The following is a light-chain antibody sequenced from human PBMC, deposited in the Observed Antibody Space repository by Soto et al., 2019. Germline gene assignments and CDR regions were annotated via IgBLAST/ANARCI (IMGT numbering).Light chain of an antibody. CDR2: GAS. J-gene: IGKJ2*01. Sequence: EMVLSQSPGTLSSSPGERATLSCRTSQSVSSSYLAWYQQKPGQARRLLIYGASSRATGIPDRSSGSASGTAFALTITRLEPEDFAVYYWQGDDISRDTFGRGPKLEIK. CDR1: QSVSSSY. V-gene: IGKV3-20*01. CDR3: QGDDISRDT.